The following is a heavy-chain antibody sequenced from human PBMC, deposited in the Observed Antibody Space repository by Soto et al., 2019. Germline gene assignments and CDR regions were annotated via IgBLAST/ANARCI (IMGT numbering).Heavy chain of an antibody. V-gene: IGHV3-23*04. J-gene: IGHJ4*02. Sequence: EVQLVDSGGDWVKPGGSLRLSCAASGFTFSRFALSWVRQAPGKGLEWVSSICATGDDTYYSDSVKGRFTISRDNSNNIVFLQMNGLGAEDTAIYYGENYVMEATRYWGQGTLVTVSS. CDR3: ENYVMEATRY. D-gene: IGHD1-26*01. CDR1: GFTFSRFA. CDR2: ICATGDDT.